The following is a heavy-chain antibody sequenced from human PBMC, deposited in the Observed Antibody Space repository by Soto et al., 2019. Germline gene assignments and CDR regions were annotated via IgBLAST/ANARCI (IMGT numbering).Heavy chain of an antibody. CDR3: ARDQGGRTAMVHLGYYGMDV. CDR1: GFTFSSYP. J-gene: IGHJ6*02. V-gene: IGHV3-30-3*01. CDR2: ISYDGSNK. D-gene: IGHD5-18*01. Sequence: GGSLRLSCAASGFTFSSYPMHWVRQAPGKGLEWVAVISYDGSNKYYADSVKGRFTISRDNSKNTLYLQMNSLRAEDTAVYYCARDQGGRTAMVHLGYYGMDVWGQGTTVTVSS.